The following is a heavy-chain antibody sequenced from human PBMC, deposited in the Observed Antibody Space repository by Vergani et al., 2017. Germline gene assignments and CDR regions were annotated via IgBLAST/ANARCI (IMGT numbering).Heavy chain of an antibody. J-gene: IGHJ6*02. CDR1: GGSISSYY. Sequence: QVQLQESGPGLVKPSETLSLTCTVSGGSISSYYWSWIRQPPGKGLEWIGYIYYSGSTNYNPSLKSRVTISVDTSKNQFSLKLSSVTAADTAVYYCARSPLHVYYGMDVWGQGTTVTVSS. CDR3: ARSPLHVYYGMDV. V-gene: IGHV4-59*12. D-gene: IGHD4-11*01. CDR2: IYYSGST.